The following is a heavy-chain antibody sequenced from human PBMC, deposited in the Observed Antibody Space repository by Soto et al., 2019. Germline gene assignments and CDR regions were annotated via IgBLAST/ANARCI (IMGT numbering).Heavy chain of an antibody. J-gene: IGHJ5*02. V-gene: IGHV1-46*01. CDR3: ARATDGNWFDP. CDR2: INPSGGST. CDR1: GYTFTSHY. Sequence: GASVKVSCQASGYTFTSHYMHWVRQASGQGLEWMGIINPSGGSTSYAQKFQGRVTMTRDTSTSTVYMELSSLRSEDTAVYYCARATDGNWFDPWGQGTLVTVSS.